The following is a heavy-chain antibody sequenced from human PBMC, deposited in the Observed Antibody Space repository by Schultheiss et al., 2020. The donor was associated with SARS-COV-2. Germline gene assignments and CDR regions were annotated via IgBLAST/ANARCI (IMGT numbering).Heavy chain of an antibody. Sequence: TLSLTCTVSGGSISSYYWSWIRQPPGKGLEWIGYIYYSGSTNYNPSLKSRVTISVDTSKNQFSLKLSSVTAADTAVYYCARAVDGALTTSGQGTLVTVSS. D-gene: IGHD1-26*01. CDR3: ARAVDGALTT. J-gene: IGHJ5*02. CDR1: GGSISSYY. CDR2: IYYSGST. V-gene: IGHV4-59*01.